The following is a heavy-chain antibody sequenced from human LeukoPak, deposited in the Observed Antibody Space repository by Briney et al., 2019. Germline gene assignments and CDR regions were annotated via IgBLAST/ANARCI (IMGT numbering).Heavy chain of an antibody. CDR2: ISYDGRNK. D-gene: IGHD5-12*01. Sequence: GGSLTLSCAASGFTFTSYGMHWVRQAPGKGLEWVAVISYDGRNKYYADSVKGRFTMSRDNSKNTLYLQLNSLGAEDTAVYFCAKDYGGYSGYVFFPDYWGQGTLVTVSS. CDR3: AKDYGGYSGYVFFPDY. CDR1: GFTFTSYG. J-gene: IGHJ4*02. V-gene: IGHV3-30*18.